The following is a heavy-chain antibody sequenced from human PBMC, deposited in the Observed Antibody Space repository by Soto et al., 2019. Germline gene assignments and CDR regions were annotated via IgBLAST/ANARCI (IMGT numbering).Heavy chain of an antibody. Sequence: SETLSLTCTVSGVSITSYFWSWIRQTPGKGLDWIGSISFSGATYSHPSLKGRAALSVDTSENHLSLTLNSVTSADTAVYFCARDRRDGYNRYFELRGQGNQGTVSS. J-gene: IGHJ4*02. V-gene: IGHV4-59*01. CDR2: ISFSGAT. D-gene: IGHD3-9*01. CDR1: GVSITSYF. CDR3: ARDRRDGYNRYFEL.